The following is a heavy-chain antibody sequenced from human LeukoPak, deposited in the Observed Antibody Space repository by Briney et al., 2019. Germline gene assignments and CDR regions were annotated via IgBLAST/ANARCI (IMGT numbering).Heavy chain of an antibody. CDR1: GYTFTGHY. J-gene: IGHJ4*02. Sequence: ASVKVSCKASGYTFTGHYINWVRQAPGQGLEWMGIINPNSGSTDYAQKFRGRVILTRDTSTSTFYMELSSLRSEDTAVYYCARSEYYGSGSFDYWGQGTLVTVSS. CDR2: INPNSGST. D-gene: IGHD3-10*01. V-gene: IGHV1-46*01. CDR3: ARSEYYGSGSFDY.